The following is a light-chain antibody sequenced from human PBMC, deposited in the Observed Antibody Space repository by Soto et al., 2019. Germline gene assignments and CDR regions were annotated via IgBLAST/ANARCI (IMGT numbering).Light chain of an antibody. J-gene: IGKJ1*01. CDR3: QQYNNYGSWT. CDR1: QSISGW. Sequence: DIQMTQSPSTLSASVGDRVTITCRASQSISGWLAWYQQNPGKAPKLLIYKASTLESGVPSRFSGSGSGTEFNLTISSLQPDDFATYYCQQYNNYGSWTFGQGTKVEIK. CDR2: KAS. V-gene: IGKV1-5*03.